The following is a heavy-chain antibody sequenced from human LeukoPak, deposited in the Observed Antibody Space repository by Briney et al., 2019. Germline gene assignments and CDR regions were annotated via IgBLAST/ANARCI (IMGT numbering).Heavy chain of an antibody. V-gene: IGHV4-34*01. CDR3: AVRAESDSSGYDY. J-gene: IGHJ4*02. D-gene: IGHD3-22*01. CDR2: INHSGST. Sequence: SETLSLTCAVYGGSFSGYYWSWIRQPPGKGLEWIGEINHSGSTNYNPSLKSRVTISVDTSKNQFSLKLSSVTAADTAVYYCAVRAESDSSGYDYWGQGTLVTVPS. CDR1: GGSFSGYY.